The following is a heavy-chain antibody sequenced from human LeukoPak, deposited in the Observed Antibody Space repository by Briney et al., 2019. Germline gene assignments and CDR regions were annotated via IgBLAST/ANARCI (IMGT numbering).Heavy chain of an antibody. V-gene: IGHV3-23*01. D-gene: IGHD5-24*01. J-gene: IGHJ6*02. CDR3: AKVMAYYYGMDG. CDR2: ISGSGGST. Sequence: GGSLRLYCGASGFTFSSYAMRWVRQARGKGLEWVSAISGSGGSTYYADSVKGRFTISRDNSKDTLYLQMNSLRAEDTAVYYCAKVMAYYYGMDGRGQGTTVTVSS. CDR1: GFTFSSYA.